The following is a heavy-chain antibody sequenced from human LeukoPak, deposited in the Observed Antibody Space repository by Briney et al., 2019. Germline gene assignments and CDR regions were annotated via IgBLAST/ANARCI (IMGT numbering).Heavy chain of an antibody. CDR2: ISHSGST. CDR1: GGXFSGYY. V-gene: IGHV4-34*01. J-gene: IGHJ2*01. Sequence: SETLSLTCAVSGGXFSGYYWSWIRQPPGKGLEWIGEISHSGSTNYSPSLKSRVTISVDTSKNQFSLNLSSVTAADTAVYYCARALVRATMVWYFDLWGRGTLVTVSS. CDR3: ARALVRATMVWYFDL. D-gene: IGHD5-12*01.